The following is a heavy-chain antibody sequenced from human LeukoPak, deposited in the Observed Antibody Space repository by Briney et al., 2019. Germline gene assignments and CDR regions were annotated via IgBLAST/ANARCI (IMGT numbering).Heavy chain of an antibody. J-gene: IGHJ4*02. D-gene: IGHD2-21*02. V-gene: IGHV3-7*01. Sequence: GGSLRLSCAASGFTFSSYWMSWVRQAPGKGLEWVANIKQDGSEKYYVDSVKGRFTISRDNAKNSLYLQMNSLRAEDTAVYYCAREPYCGGDCYPISPYYFDYWGQGTLVTVSS. CDR3: AREPYCGGDCYPISPYYFDY. CDR2: IKQDGSEK. CDR1: GFTFSSYW.